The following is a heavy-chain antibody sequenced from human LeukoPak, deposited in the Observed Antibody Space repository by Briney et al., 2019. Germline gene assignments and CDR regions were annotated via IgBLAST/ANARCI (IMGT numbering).Heavy chain of an antibody. CDR2: IRYDGSNK. J-gene: IGHJ4*02. Sequence: GGSLRLSCAASGFTFSSYGMHWVRQAPGKGLEWVAFIRYDGSNKYYADSVKGRFTISRDNSKNTLYLQMNSLRAEDTAVYYCAKDTPVRDFVIAAAGTDYWGQGTLVTVSS. D-gene: IGHD6-13*01. V-gene: IGHV3-30*02. CDR3: AKDTPVRDFVIAAAGTDY. CDR1: GFTFSSYG.